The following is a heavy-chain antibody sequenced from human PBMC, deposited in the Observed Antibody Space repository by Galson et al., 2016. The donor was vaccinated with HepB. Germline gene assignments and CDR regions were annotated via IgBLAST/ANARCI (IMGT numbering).Heavy chain of an antibody. J-gene: IGHJ5*02. CDR1: GFTFSDYW. Sequence: SLRLSCAASGFTFSDYWMNWVRQVPGKGLVWVSRSNPDGTYTDYADSVKGRFTISRDNAKNTLYLQMNSQRAEDTGVYYCKNLHHWGQGILVTVSS. V-gene: IGHV3-74*01. CDR2: SNPDGTYT. CDR3: KNLHH.